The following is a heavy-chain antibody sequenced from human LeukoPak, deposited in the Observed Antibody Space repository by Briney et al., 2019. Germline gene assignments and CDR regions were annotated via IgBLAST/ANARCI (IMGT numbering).Heavy chain of an antibody. Sequence: GGSLRLSCAASGFTFSSYAMSWVRQAPGKGREWVSYISGIGGGTYYAVSVKGRFTISRDNSKNTLYLEMNSLRAEDTAVYYCANSLYSSGLYSGWGQGTLVTVSS. CDR3: ANSLYSSGLYSG. D-gene: IGHD6-19*01. CDR1: GFTFSSYA. J-gene: IGHJ4*02. V-gene: IGHV3-23*01. CDR2: ISGIGGGT.